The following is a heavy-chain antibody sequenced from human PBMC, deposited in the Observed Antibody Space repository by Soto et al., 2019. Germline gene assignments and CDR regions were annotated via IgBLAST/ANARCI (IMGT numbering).Heavy chain of an antibody. CDR2: ISYDGSNK. CDR3: AREAPLTYISLKYNWFDP. J-gene: IGHJ5*02. D-gene: IGHD3-3*02. V-gene: IGHV3-30-3*01. Sequence: GGSLRLSCAASGFTFSSYAMHWVRQAPGKGLEWEAVISYDGSNKYYADSVKGRFTISRDNSKNTLYLQMNSLRAEDTAVYYCAREAPLTYISLKYNWFDPWGQGTLVTVSS. CDR1: GFTFSSYA.